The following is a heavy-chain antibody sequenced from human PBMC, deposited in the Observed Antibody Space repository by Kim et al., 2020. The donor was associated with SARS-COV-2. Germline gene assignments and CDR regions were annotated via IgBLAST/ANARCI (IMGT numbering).Heavy chain of an antibody. CDR1: GFTFTSSA. CDR2: IVVGSGNT. Sequence: SVKVSCKASGFTFTSSAVHWVRQARGQRLEWIGWIVVGSGNTKYAQKFQERVTITRDMSTSTAYMELSSLRSEDTAVYYCAVDTAMVMMVALQNCYYGMAVWREGTTVPV. CDR3: AVDTAMVMMVALQNCYYGMAV. V-gene: IGHV1-58*01. D-gene: IGHD5-18*01. J-gene: IGHJ6*02.